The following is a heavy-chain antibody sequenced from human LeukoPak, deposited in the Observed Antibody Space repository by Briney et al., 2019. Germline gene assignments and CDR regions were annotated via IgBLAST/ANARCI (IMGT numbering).Heavy chain of an antibody. CDR2: ISAYNGNT. J-gene: IGHJ6*03. Sequence: ASVKVSCKASGYTFTSYGISWVRQAPGQGLEWMGWISAYNGNTNYAQKLQGRVTMTTDTSTSTAYMELRSLRSDDTAVYYCARSHFFDYSNYYYYYMDVWGNGTTVTVSS. V-gene: IGHV1-18*01. CDR3: ARSHFFDYSNYYYYYMDV. D-gene: IGHD4-11*01. CDR1: GYTFTSYG.